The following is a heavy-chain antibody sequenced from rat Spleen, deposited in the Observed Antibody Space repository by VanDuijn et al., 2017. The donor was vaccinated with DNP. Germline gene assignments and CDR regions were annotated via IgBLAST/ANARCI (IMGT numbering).Heavy chain of an antibody. CDR2: ISSGGDT. CDR1: GFSLTTYG. J-gene: IGHJ2*01. CDR3: SKDSYGYNFDY. V-gene: IGHV2S12*01. Sequence: QVQLKESGPGLVQPSQTLSLTCTVSGFSLTTYGVAWVRQPPGKGLEWIAAISSGGDTHYNSAHKSRLSINRDISESQVFLKVNSLQTEDTAIYFCSKDSYGYNFDYWGQGVMVTVSS. D-gene: IGHD1-6*01.